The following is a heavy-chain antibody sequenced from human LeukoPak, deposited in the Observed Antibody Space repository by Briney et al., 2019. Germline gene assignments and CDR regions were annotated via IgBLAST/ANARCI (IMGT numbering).Heavy chain of an antibody. V-gene: IGHV4-39*01. CDR1: GGSISSGGYS. J-gene: IGHJ4*02. CDR3: ARHASITMIAFKH. CDR2: IYHSGST. Sequence: SETLSLTCTVPGGSISSGGYSWSWIRQHPGKGLEWIGYIYHSGSTYYNPSLKSRVTISVDTSKNQFSLKLSSVTAADTAVYYCARHASITMIAFKHWGQGTLVTVSS. D-gene: IGHD3-22*01.